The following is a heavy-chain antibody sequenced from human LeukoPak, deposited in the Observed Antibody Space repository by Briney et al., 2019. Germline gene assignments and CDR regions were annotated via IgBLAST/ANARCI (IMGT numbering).Heavy chain of an antibody. CDR3: ARGGHDFNPFYW. Sequence: GGSLRLSCAASGFSFSIYAMGRVRQAPGKGLEWVSSIKNGGNDPFYADSVKGRLTISRDNSKNTLFLQLSSLRAEDSAVYYCARGGHDFNPFYWWGQGTLVTVSS. CDR2: IKNGGNDP. J-gene: IGHJ4*02. V-gene: IGHV3-23*01. D-gene: IGHD2-21*02. CDR1: GFSFSIYA.